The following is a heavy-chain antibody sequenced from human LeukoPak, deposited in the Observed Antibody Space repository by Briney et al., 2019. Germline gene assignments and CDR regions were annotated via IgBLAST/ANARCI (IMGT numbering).Heavy chain of an antibody. CDR1: GYTFTSYY. D-gene: IGHD1-26*01. Sequence: ASVTVSFTASGYTFTSYYLHWMRQAPGQGLEWMGIVNPSGGTTNYAQKFQGRVTLTRDTSTSTVYMVLSSLRSEDTAVYYCARDRGGVGATFLGYGMDVWGQGTTVTVSS. CDR2: VNPSGGTT. CDR3: ARDRGGVGATFLGYGMDV. J-gene: IGHJ6*02. V-gene: IGHV1-46*01.